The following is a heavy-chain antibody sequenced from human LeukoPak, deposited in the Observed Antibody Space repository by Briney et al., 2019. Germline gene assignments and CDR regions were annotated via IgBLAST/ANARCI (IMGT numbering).Heavy chain of an antibody. CDR2: IQYDGSDK. CDR3: AKDKGGYTYSSYYVDY. J-gene: IGHJ4*02. V-gene: IGHV3-30*02. D-gene: IGHD5-18*01. CDR1: GFTFSSYG. Sequence: GGSLRLSCGAPGFTFSSYGMHWVRQAPGKGLEWVAFIQYDGSDKFYADSVKGRFTISRDNSKNSLYLQMNSLRGEDTALYYCAKDKGGYTYSSYYVDYWGQGTLVTVSS.